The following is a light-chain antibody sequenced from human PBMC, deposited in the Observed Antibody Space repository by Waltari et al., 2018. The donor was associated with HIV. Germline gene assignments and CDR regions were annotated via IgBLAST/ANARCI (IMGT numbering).Light chain of an antibody. CDR2: EVS. CDR3: SSYTSSSSVV. CDR1: SSDVGGYNY. Sequence: QSALTQPASVSGSPGQSITISCTGTSSDVGGYNYVSWYQQHPGKAPKPMIYEVSKRPSGVSNRFSGSKSGNTASLTISGLQAEDEADYYCSSYTSSSSVVFGGGTKLTVL. V-gene: IGLV2-14*01. J-gene: IGLJ2*01.